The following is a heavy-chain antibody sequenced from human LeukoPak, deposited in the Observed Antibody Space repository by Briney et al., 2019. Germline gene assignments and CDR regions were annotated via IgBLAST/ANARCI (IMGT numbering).Heavy chain of an antibody. V-gene: IGHV4-4*02. CDR2: ISLSGYT. D-gene: IGHD1-26*01. CDR1: GGSITTTNY. CDR3: SGESGPYSPFGH. J-gene: IGHJ4*02. Sequence: SETLSLTCGVSGGSITTTNYWSWVRQSPGRGLEWIGEISLSGYTGFNPSLRGRVTMSLDEFKNHLSLTLTSVTAADTAIYYCSGESGPYSPFGHWGQGILVTVTT.